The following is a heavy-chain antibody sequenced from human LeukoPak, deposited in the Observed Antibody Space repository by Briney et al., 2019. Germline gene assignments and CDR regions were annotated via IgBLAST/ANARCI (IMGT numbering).Heavy chain of an antibody. CDR2: INTNTGNP. D-gene: IGHD3-9*01. V-gene: IGHV7-4-1*02. CDR3: AISPLYYDILTGYYKASPLDY. CDR1: GYTFTSYA. Sequence: ASVKVSCKASGYTFTSYAMNWVRQAPGQGLEWMGWINTNTGNPPYAQGFTGRFVFSLDTSVSTAYLQISSLKAEDTAVYYCAISPLYYDILTGYYKASPLDYWGQGTLVTVSS. J-gene: IGHJ4*02.